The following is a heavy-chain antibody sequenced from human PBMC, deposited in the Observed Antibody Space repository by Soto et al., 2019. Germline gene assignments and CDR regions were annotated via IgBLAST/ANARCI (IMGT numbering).Heavy chain of an antibody. CDR3: AGGGVRGVITRTRDYYGMDV. Sequence: PGESLKISCKGSGYSFTSNWISWVRQMPGKGLEWMGRIDPSDSYTNYSPSFQGHVTISADKSISTAYLQWSSLKASDTAMYYCAGGGVRGVITRTRDYYGMDVWGQGTTVTVSS. D-gene: IGHD3-10*01. CDR2: IDPSDSYT. J-gene: IGHJ6*02. CDR1: GYSFTSNW. V-gene: IGHV5-10-1*01.